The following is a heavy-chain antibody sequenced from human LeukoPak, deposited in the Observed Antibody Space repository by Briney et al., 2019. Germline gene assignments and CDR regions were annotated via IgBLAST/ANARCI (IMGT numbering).Heavy chain of an antibody. V-gene: IGHV3-53*01. CDR2: IYADGTT. J-gene: IGHJ4*02. CDR1: GFTVSRNY. D-gene: IGHD1-1*01. CDR3: ARDLEGYFDY. Sequence: PGGSLRLSCAASGFTVSRNYMSWVRQAPGKGLEWVLVIYADGTTYYADSVKGRFTISRDNSKNTLYLQMNCLRAEDTAVYYCARDLEGYFDYWGQGTLVTVSS.